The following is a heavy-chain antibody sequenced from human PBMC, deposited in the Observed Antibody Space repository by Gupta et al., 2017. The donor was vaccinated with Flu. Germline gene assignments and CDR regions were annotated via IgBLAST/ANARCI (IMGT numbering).Heavy chain of an antibody. D-gene: IGHD2-2*01. V-gene: IGHV4-34*01. Sequence: SWIRQPPGKGLEWIGEVNYSGSTNYHPSLKSRVTISVDTSKNQISLKMRSVTAADTGVYYCARVRYQLLMSPWGQGTLVTVSS. CDR3: ARVRYQLLMSP. J-gene: IGHJ5*02. CDR2: VNYSGST.